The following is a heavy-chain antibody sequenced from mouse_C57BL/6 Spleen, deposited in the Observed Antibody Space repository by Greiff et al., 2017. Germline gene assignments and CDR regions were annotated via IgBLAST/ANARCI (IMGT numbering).Heavy chain of an antibody. CDR3: ARDRVVYYGSSYDWYFDV. CDR1: GFTFSDYG. V-gene: IGHV5-17*03. D-gene: IGHD1-1*01. J-gene: IGHJ1*03. CDR2: ISSGSSTI. Sequence: EVQGVESGGGLVKPGGSLKLSCAASGFTFSDYGMHWVRQAPETGLEWVAYISSGSSTIYYADPVKGRFTISRDNAKHILYLQMSSLKAEDTATYYCARDRVVYYGSSYDWYFDVWGTGTTVTVSS.